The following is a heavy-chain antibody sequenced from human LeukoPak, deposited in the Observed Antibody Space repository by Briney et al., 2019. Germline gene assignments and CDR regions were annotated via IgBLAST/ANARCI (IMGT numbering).Heavy chain of an antibody. V-gene: IGHV1-18*01. D-gene: IGHD1-26*01. CDR1: GYTFTSYG. CDR2: ISAYNGNT. CDR3: ARGSSGSQAPSGFDY. J-gene: IGHJ4*02. Sequence: AASVKVSCKASGYTFTSYGISWVRQAPGQGLEWMGWISAYNGNTNYAQKLQGRVTMTRDTSTSTVYMELSSLRSEDTAVYYCARGSSGSQAPSGFDYWGQGTLVTVSS.